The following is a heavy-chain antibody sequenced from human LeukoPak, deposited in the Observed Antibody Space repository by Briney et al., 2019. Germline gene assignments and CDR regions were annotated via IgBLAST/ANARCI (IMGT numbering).Heavy chain of an antibody. Sequence: SVKVSCKASGGTFSSYAISWLRQAPGQGLDWMGGIIPIFVTANYAQKFQGRVTITTDESTSTAYMELSSLRSEDTAVYYCARVISYCSGGSCYQSGGNWFDPWGQGTLVTVSS. CDR2: IIPIFVTA. D-gene: IGHD2-15*01. CDR1: GGTFSSYA. CDR3: ARVISYCSGGSCYQSGGNWFDP. J-gene: IGHJ5*02. V-gene: IGHV1-69*05.